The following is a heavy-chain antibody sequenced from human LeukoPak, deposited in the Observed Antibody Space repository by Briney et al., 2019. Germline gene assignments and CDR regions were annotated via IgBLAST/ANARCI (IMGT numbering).Heavy chain of an antibody. J-gene: IGHJ4*02. V-gene: IGHV3-53*01. CDR1: GFTVSSNY. CDR3: ARDSGRGYFDY. Sequence: PGGSLRLSCAASGFTVSSNYMSWVRQAPGKELEWVSVIYSGGSTYYADSVKGRFTISRDNSKNTLYLQMNSLRAEDTAVYYCARDSGRGYFDYWGQGTLVTVSS. D-gene: IGHD1-14*01. CDR2: IYSGGST.